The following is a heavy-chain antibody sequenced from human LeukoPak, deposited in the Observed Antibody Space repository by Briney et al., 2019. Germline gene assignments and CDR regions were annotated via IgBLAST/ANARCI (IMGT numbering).Heavy chain of an antibody. D-gene: IGHD2-15*01. CDR1: GFTVSSNS. CDR3: ARGGNRGGSIDY. Sequence: GGSLRLSCAVSGFTVSSNSMSWVRQAPGKGLDWVSVIYSGGSIYYADSVTGRFTISRDNSKNTLYLQMNSLRAEDTAVYYCARGGNRGGSIDYWGQGTLVTVSS. V-gene: IGHV3-53*01. J-gene: IGHJ4*02. CDR2: IYSGGSI.